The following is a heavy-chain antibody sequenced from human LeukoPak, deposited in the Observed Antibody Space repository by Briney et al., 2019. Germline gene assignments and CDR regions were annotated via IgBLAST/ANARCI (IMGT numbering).Heavy chain of an antibody. CDR3: AGSLVGTVVPAAIEAPGQKAFDY. CDR1: GGSISSSSYY. D-gene: IGHD2-2*02. Sequence: LETLSLTCTVSGGSISSSSYYWGWIRQPPGKGLEWIGSIYYSGSTYYNPSLKSRVTISVDTSKNQFSLKLSSVTAADTAVYYCAGSLVGTVVPAAIEAPGQKAFDYWGQGTLVTVSS. J-gene: IGHJ4*02. V-gene: IGHV4-39*01. CDR2: IYYSGST.